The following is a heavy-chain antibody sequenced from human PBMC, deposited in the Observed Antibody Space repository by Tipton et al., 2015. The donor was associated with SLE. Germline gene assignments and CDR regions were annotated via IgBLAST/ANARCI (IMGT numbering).Heavy chain of an antibody. D-gene: IGHD4-17*01. CDR3: ARDALPSIYGDYGVDY. V-gene: IGHV3-23*01. CDR2: ISGSGGST. Sequence: SLRLSCAASGFTFSSYAMSWVRQAPGKGLEWVSAISGSGGSTYYADSVKGRFTISRDNSKNTLYLQMNSLRAEDTAVYYCARDALPSIYGDYGVDYWGQGTLVTVSS. J-gene: IGHJ4*02. CDR1: GFTFSSYA.